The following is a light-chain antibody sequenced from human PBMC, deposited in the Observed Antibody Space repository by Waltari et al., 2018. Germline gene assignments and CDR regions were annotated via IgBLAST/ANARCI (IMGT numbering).Light chain of an antibody. V-gene: IGLV2-14*03. CDR3: NSFTSSSTVV. J-gene: IGLJ3*02. Sequence: QSALTQPASVSGSPGPSLTNSCTGTSSDVGGSNYVSWYQQHPGKAPKLRIYDVSNRPSGVSNRFSGSKSGNTASLTISGLQPEDEADYYCNSFTSSSTVVFGGGTKLTVL. CDR1: SSDVGGSNY. CDR2: DVS.